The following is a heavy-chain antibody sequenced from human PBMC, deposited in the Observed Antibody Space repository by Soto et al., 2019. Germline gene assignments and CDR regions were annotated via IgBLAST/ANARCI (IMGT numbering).Heavy chain of an antibody. V-gene: IGHV2-26*01. J-gene: IGHJ4*02. CDR3: ALIVTARNFDY. D-gene: IGHD4-4*01. Sequence: KESGPVLVKPTETLTLTCTVSGFSLSNARMGVSWIRQPPGKALEWLAHIFSNDEKSYSTYLKSRLTISKDTSKSQVVLTMTNMDPVDTATYYCALIVTARNFDYWGQGTLVTVSS. CDR1: GFSLSNARMG. CDR2: IFSNDEK.